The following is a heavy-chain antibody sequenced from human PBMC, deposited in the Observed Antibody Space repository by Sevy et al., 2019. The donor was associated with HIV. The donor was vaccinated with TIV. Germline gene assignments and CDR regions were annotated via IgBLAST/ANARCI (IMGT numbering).Heavy chain of an antibody. D-gene: IGHD6-13*01. V-gene: IGHV1-2*06. J-gene: IGHJ4*02. Sequence: ASVKVSCKASGYTFTGYYMNWVRQAPGQGLEWMGRINPNSGGTNYAQKFQGRVTMTRDTSISTAYMELSRLRSDDTAVYYCARDARIAAAGKGREDDYWGQGTLVTVSS. CDR1: GYTFTGYY. CDR3: ARDARIAAAGKGREDDY. CDR2: INPNSGGT.